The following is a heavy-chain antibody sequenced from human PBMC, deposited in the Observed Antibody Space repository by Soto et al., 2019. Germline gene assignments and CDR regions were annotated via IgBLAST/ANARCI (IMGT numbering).Heavy chain of an antibody. J-gene: IGHJ5*02. V-gene: IGHV3-23*01. D-gene: IGHD2-2*01. CDR3: AKHAEYQLVSWFDP. CDR2: ISAGGGNT. Sequence: ESGGGLVQPGGSLRLSCAVSGFSFSTYAMSWVRQAPGKGLEWVSGISAGGGNTYYADSVRGRFTISRDNSKDTLYLQITSLRAEDTAFYYCAKHAEYQLVSWFDPWGQGTLVTVSS. CDR1: GFSFSTYA.